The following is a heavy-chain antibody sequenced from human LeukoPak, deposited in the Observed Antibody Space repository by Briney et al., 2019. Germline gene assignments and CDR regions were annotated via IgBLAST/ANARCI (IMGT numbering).Heavy chain of an antibody. D-gene: IGHD3-9*01. CDR1: GFTFSSYS. CDR2: ISSSSSYI. J-gene: IGHJ4*02. V-gene: IGHV3-21*01. CDR3: ARAHYDILTGPNYFDY. Sequence: GGSLRLSCAASGFTFSSYSMNWVRQAPGKRLEWVSSISSSSSYIYYADSVKGRFTISRDNAKNSLYLQMNSLRAEDTAVYYCARAHYDILTGPNYFDYWGQGTLVTVSS.